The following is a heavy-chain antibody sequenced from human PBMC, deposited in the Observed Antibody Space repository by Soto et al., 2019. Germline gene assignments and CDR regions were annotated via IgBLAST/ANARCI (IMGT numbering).Heavy chain of an antibody. CDR3: ARGSYYYDSTRYYHY. CDR2: IYYSGST. J-gene: IGHJ4*02. D-gene: IGHD3-22*01. Sequence: SETLSLTCTVSGGSISSGDYYWSWIRQPPGKGLEWIGYIYYSGSTYYNPSLKSRVTISVDTSKNQFSLKLSSVTAADTAVYYCARGSYYYDSTRYYHYWGQGTLVTVSS. V-gene: IGHV4-30-4*01. CDR1: GGSISSGDYY.